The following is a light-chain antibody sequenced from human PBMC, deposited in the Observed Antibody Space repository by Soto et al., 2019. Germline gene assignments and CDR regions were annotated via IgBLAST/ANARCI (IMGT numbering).Light chain of an antibody. CDR1: KNIMTW. Sequence: DIQMTQSPSTLSASIGDRVTITCRASKNIMTWLAWHQQKPGKAPKLLIFKASDFDVGVPSRFAGSGSGTEFTLTIINLQADDVATYYCQQYNAYSPWTFGQGTKVESK. J-gene: IGKJ1*01. CDR2: KAS. V-gene: IGKV1-5*03. CDR3: QQYNAYSPWT.